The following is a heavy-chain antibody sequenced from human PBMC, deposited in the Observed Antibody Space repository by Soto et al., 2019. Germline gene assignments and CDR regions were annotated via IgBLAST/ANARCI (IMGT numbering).Heavy chain of an antibody. Sequence: TSETLSLTCTVSGGSVSSGSYYWSWIRQPPGKGLEWIGYIYYSGSTNYNPSLKSRVTISVDTSKNQFSLKLSSVTAADTAVYYCARDLGGSGSYYTFDPWGQGTLVTVSS. V-gene: IGHV4-61*01. CDR1: GGSVSSGSYY. J-gene: IGHJ5*02. CDR2: IYYSGST. D-gene: IGHD3-10*01. CDR3: ARDLGGSGSYYTFDP.